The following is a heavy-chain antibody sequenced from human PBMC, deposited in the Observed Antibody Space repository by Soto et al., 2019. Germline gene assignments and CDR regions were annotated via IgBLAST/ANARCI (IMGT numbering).Heavy chain of an antibody. J-gene: IGHJ6*02. V-gene: IGHV4-34*01. CDR2: INHSGST. CDR3: ARAENYYYYGMDV. Sequence: SETLYLTCAAYGGTFSVYYWSWIRQPPGKGLEWIGEINHSGSTNYNPSLKSRVTISVDTSKNQFSLKLSSVTAADTAVYYCARAENYYYYGMDVWGQGTTVTVSS. CDR1: GGTFSVYY.